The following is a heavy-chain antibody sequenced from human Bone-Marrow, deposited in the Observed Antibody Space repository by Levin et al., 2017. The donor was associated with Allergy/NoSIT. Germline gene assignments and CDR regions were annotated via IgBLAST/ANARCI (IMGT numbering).Heavy chain of an antibody. V-gene: IGHV3-74*01. D-gene: IGHD2-15*01. J-gene: IGHJ3*02. Sequence: GESLKISCAASGFTFSSYWMHWVRQAPGKGLVWVSRINSDGSSTSYADSVKGRFTISRDNAKNTLYLQMNSLRAEDTAVYYCARVPRYCSGGSCYSDAFDIWGQGTMVTVSS. CDR1: GFTFSSYW. CDR3: ARVPRYCSGGSCYSDAFDI. CDR2: INSDGSST.